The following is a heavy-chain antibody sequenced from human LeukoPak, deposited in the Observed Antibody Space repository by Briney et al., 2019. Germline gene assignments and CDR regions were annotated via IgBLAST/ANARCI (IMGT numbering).Heavy chain of an antibody. CDR1: GYTFTSYD. CDR3: ARAYCSSTSCHNAFDI. CDR2: IIPIFGTA. Sequence: ASVKVSCKASGYTFTSYDINWVRQAPGQGLEWMGGIIPIFGTANYAQKFQGRVTITADKSTSTAYMELSSLRSEDTAVYYCARAYCSSTSCHNAFDIWGQGTMVTVSS. J-gene: IGHJ3*02. V-gene: IGHV1-69*06. D-gene: IGHD2-2*02.